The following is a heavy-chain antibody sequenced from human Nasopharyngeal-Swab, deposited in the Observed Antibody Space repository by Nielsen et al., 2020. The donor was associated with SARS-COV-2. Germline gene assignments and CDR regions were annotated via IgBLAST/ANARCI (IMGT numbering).Heavy chain of an antibody. Sequence: GKSLKISCAASGFTFSSYSMNWVRQAPGKGLEWVSSISSSSSYIYYADSVKGRFTISRDNAKNSLYLQMNSLRAEDTAVYYCAKAFQEPPLRYFDIWGQGTLVTVSS. J-gene: IGHJ4*02. V-gene: IGHV3-21*01. CDR1: GFTFSSYS. D-gene: IGHD3-9*01. CDR3: AKAFQEPPLRYFDI. CDR2: ISSSSSYI.